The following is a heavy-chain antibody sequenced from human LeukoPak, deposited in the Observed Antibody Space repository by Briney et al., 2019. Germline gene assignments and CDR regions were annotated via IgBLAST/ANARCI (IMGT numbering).Heavy chain of an antibody. CDR1: GFTFTSYS. V-gene: IGHV3-64*01. CDR2: IGADGVTA. D-gene: IGHD3-16*01. CDR3: AREGGRSGQWYYDL. J-gene: IGHJ2*01. Sequence: GGSLRLSCAASGFTFTSYSIHWVRQVPTERPGYVWVIGADGVTAFYANSVKGRFTISRDNSKKTVDLEMGSLTAEDTAVYYCAREGGRSGQWYYDLWGRGTLVTVSS.